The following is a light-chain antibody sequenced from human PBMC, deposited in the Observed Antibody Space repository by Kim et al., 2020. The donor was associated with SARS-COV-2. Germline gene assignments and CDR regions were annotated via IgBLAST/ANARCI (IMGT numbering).Light chain of an antibody. CDR2: EDN. Sequence: KTVTISGTGSSGSIASNYVQWYQRRPGSAPTTVIYEDNQRPSGVPDRFSGSIDSSSNSASLTISGLKTEDEADYYCQSYDTRNHVVFGGGTQLTVL. V-gene: IGLV6-57*02. CDR3: QSYDTRNHVV. J-gene: IGLJ2*01. CDR1: SGSIASNY.